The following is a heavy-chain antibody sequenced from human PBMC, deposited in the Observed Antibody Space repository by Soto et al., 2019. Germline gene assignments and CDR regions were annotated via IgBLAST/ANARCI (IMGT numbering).Heavy chain of an antibody. CDR3: AKDPLGSCWRLTFDY. CDR2: ISGSGGST. D-gene: IGHD6-19*01. Sequence: EVQLLESGGGLVQPGGSLRLSWAASGFTFSRYAMSWVRQAPGKGLEWVSAISGSGGSTYYADSVKGLFTISRDNYKNTLYLQMNSLRAEDTAVYYCAKDPLGSCWRLTFDYWGQGPLVTVSS. V-gene: IGHV3-23*01. CDR1: GFTFSRYA. J-gene: IGHJ4*02.